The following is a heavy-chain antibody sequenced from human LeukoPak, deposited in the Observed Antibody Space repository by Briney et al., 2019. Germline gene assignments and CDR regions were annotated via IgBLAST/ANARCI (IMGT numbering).Heavy chain of an antibody. Sequence: SETLSLTCTVSGDPGSSSNYYWGWIRQPPGKGLEWIGYIYYSGSTYYNPSLKSRVTISVDTSKNQFSLKLSSVTAADTAVYYCARGHCSGGSCPNWFDPWGQGTLVTVSS. CDR2: IYYSGST. CDR1: GDPGSSSNYY. V-gene: IGHV4-31*03. CDR3: ARGHCSGGSCPNWFDP. J-gene: IGHJ5*02. D-gene: IGHD2-15*01.